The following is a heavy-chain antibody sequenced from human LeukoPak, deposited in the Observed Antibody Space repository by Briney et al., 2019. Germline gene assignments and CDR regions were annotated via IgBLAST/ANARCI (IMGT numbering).Heavy chain of an antibody. Sequence: ASVKVSCKASGYTFTGYYMHWVRQAPGQGLEWMGWINPNSGGTNYAQKFQGRVTMTRDTSISTAYMELSRLRSDDTAVYYCASRVDGSEPSGYYYYGMDVWGQGTTVTVSS. D-gene: IGHD3-10*01. V-gene: IGHV1-2*02. CDR2: INPNSGGT. CDR1: GYTFTGYY. CDR3: ASRVDGSEPSGYYYYGMDV. J-gene: IGHJ6*02.